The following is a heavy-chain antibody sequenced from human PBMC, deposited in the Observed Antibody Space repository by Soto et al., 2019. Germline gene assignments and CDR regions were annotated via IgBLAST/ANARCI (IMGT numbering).Heavy chain of an antibody. D-gene: IGHD2-2*03. Sequence: ASVKVSCKASGYTFTSYAISWIRQAPGQGLEWMGWISAYNGNTNYAQKFQGRITMTTDTSTSTAYMELRTLRSDDTAVYYRARSGYAKSYNWFDPWGQGTLVTVSS. CDR1: GYTFTSYA. J-gene: IGHJ5*02. CDR2: ISAYNGNT. CDR3: ARSGYAKSYNWFDP. V-gene: IGHV1-18*01.